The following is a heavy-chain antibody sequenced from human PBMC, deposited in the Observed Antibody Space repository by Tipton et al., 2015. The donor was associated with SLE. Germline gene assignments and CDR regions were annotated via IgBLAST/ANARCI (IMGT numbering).Heavy chain of an antibody. J-gene: IGHJ3*02. CDR3: AGVSRDAFEI. CDR1: GGSIRSGDW. V-gene: IGHV4-4*02. D-gene: IGHD5/OR15-5a*01. CDR2: INHSGST. Sequence: TLSLTCAVSGGSIRSGDWWNWIRQPPGKGLEWIGEINHSGSTNYNPSLKSRVTISVDTSKNQFSLKLSSVTAADTAVYYCAGVSRDAFEIWGQGTMVTVSS.